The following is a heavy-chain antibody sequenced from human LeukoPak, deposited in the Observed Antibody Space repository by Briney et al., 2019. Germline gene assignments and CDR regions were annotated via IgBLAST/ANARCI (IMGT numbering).Heavy chain of an antibody. CDR1: GFTFSSYS. CDR2: ISSSSSYI. D-gene: IGHD4-17*01. J-gene: IGHJ4*02. Sequence: GGSLRLSCAASGFTFSSYSMNWVRQAPGKGLEWVSSISSSSSYIYYADSVKGRFTISRDNAKNSLYLQMNSLRAEDTAVYYCARDLNCGTVTTLSYWGQGTLVTVSS. V-gene: IGHV3-21*01. CDR3: ARDLNCGTVTTLSY.